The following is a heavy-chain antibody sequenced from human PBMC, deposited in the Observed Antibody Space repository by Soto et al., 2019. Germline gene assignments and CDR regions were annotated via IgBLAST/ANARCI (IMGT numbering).Heavy chain of an antibody. CDR2: ISSSSSYI. Sequence: EVQLVESGGGLVKPGGSLRLSCAASGFTFSSYSMNWVRQAPGKGLEWVSSISSSSSYIYYADSVKGRFTISRDNAKNSLYLQMNSLRAEDTAVYYCARESQWFGEGGYWGQGTLVTVSS. V-gene: IGHV3-21*01. J-gene: IGHJ4*02. CDR3: ARESQWFGEGGY. CDR1: GFTFSSYS. D-gene: IGHD3-10*01.